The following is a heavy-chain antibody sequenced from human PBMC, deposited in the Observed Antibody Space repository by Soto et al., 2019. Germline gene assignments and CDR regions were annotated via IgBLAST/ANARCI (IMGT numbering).Heavy chain of an antibody. J-gene: IGHJ4*02. D-gene: IGHD3-22*01. CDR3: ARGRRYYYDNTGPFYFEH. V-gene: IGHV4-59*01. CDR2: IYYNGIT. Sequence: SETLSLTCTVSGGSISNYYWSWIRQPPGNELEWIAYIYYNGITNYNPSLKSRVTISVDTSKNQFSLALTSVTAADTAVYYCARGRRYYYDNTGPFYFEHWGQGTLVTVAS. CDR1: GGSISNYY.